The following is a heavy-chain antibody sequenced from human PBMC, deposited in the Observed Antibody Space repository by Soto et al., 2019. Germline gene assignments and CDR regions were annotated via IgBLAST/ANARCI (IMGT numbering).Heavy chain of an antibody. D-gene: IGHD2-2*01. J-gene: IGHJ5*02. CDR3: ARGAFRAVAPAATINWFDP. CDR1: GGSFSGYY. Sequence: PSETLSLTCAVYGGSFSGYYWSWIRQPPGKGLEWIGEINHSGSTNYNPSLKSRVTISVDTSKNQFSLKLSSVTAADTAVYYCARGAFRAVAPAATINWFDPWGQGTLVTVSS. V-gene: IGHV4-34*01. CDR2: INHSGST.